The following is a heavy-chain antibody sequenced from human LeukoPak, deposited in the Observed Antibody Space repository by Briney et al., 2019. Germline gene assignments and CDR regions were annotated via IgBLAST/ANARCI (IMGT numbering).Heavy chain of an antibody. CDR1: GGSLSSYY. D-gene: IGHD3-22*01. Sequence: PSETLSLTCTVSGGSLSSYYWSWIRPPAGKGLEWIGRIYTSGSTNYNPSLKSRVTMSVDTSKNQFSLKLSSVTAADTAVYYCARGGYYYDSSGPYYFDYWGQGTLVTVSS. J-gene: IGHJ4*02. CDR3: ARGGYYYDSSGPYYFDY. V-gene: IGHV4-4*07. CDR2: IYTSGST.